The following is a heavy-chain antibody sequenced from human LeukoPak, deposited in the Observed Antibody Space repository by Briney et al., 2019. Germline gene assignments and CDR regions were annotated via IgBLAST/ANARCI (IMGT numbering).Heavy chain of an antibody. CDR3: ARATVTPYDAFDI. J-gene: IGHJ3*02. CDR1: GYTFTGYY. Sequence: ASVKVSCKASGYTFTGYYMHWVRQAPGQGLEWMGIINPSGGSTSYAQKFQGRVTMTRDMSTSTVYMELSSLRSEDTAVYYCARATVTPYDAFDIWGQGTMVTVSS. D-gene: IGHD4-17*01. CDR2: INPSGGST. V-gene: IGHV1-46*01.